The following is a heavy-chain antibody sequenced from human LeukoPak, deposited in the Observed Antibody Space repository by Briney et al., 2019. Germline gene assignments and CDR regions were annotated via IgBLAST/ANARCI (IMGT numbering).Heavy chain of an antibody. CDR1: GGSISSGGYS. D-gene: IGHD6-19*01. Sequence: PSETLSLTCAVSGGSISSGGYSWSWIRQPPGKGLEWIGYIYHSGSTYYNPSLKSRVTISVDTSKNQFSLKLSSVTAADTAVYYCARGRGIAVAGLYWYFDLWGRGTLVTVSS. J-gene: IGHJ2*01. CDR3: ARGRGIAVAGLYWYFDL. CDR2: IYHSGST. V-gene: IGHV4-30-2*01.